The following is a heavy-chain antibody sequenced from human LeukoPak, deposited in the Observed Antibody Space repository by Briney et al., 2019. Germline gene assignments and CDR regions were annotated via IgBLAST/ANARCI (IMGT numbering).Heavy chain of an antibody. CDR3: AKVGYSSSSGWFDP. CDR2: ISGSGGST. CDR1: GFTFSSYA. Sequence: GGSLRLSCAASGFTFSSYAMSWVRQALGKGLEWVSAISGSGGSTYYADSVKGRFTISRDNSKNTLYLQMNSLRAEDTAVYYCAKVGYSSSSGWFDPSGQGTLVTVSS. D-gene: IGHD6-6*01. J-gene: IGHJ5*02. V-gene: IGHV3-23*01.